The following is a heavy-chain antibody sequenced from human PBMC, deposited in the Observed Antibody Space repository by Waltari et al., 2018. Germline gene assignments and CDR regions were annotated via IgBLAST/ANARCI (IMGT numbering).Heavy chain of an antibody. Sequence: QVQLVQSGAEVLKPGASVKVSCQASGYTFINYEINWGRQAAGQGLEWMGWVNPNSGATAYAQNFQCRITMTWDTSISTAYMELSNLRSDDTAVLYCARGRDVFANFDYNWFDPWGQGTLVTVSS. CDR1: GYTFINYE. V-gene: IGHV1-8*02. CDR2: VNPNSGAT. CDR3: ARGRDVFANFDYNWFDP. D-gene: IGHD3-3*01. J-gene: IGHJ5*02.